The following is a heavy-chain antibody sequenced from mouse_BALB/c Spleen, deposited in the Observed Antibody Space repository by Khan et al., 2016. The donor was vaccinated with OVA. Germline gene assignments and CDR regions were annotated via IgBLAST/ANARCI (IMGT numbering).Heavy chain of an antibody. V-gene: IGHV2-6-1*01. CDR3: ARQPYYHYNIMDY. CDR2: IWSDGST. CDR1: GFSLTNYG. D-gene: IGHD2-10*01. Sequence: VQLQESGPGLVAPSQSLSSTCTISGFSLTNYGVHWVRQPPGKGLEWLVVIWSDGSTTYNSALKSRLTISKDNSKSQVFLKMNSLQTDDTAMYFCARQPYYHYNIMDYWGQGTSVTVSS. J-gene: IGHJ4*01.